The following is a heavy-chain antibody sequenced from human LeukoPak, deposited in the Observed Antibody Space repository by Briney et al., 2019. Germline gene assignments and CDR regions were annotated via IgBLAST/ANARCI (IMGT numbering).Heavy chain of an antibody. CDR3: VRDVGQLRSDY. D-gene: IGHD2-2*01. Sequence: PSETLSLTCVVSGYSISSDYFWGWIRPVPGKGLEWIGTISHSGNTYYKPSLKSRVTISLDTSKNQFSLKLSSVTAADTAVYYCVRDVGQLRSDYWGQGTLVTVSS. J-gene: IGHJ4*02. V-gene: IGHV4-38-2*02. CDR1: GYSISSDYF. CDR2: ISHSGNT.